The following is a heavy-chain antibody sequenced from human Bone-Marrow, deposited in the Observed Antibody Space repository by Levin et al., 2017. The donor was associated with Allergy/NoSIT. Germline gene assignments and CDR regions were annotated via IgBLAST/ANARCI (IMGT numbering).Heavy chain of an antibody. CDR3: ARDQPLAATGLYSYFGLEV. CDR1: GGSLSRYY. Sequence: GSLRLSCSISGGSLSRYYWNWIRQPPGKGLEWIGYAYYSGSTDYNPSLKSRVTIFVDRSKNQFSLRLNSVTAEDTAVYFCARDQPLAATGLYSYFGLEVWGQGTTVTVSS. V-gene: IGHV4-59*01. CDR2: AYYSGST. J-gene: IGHJ6*02. D-gene: IGHD3-9*01.